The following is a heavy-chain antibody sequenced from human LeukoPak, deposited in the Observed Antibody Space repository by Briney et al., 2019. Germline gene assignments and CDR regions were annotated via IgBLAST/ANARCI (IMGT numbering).Heavy chain of an antibody. CDR3: ARREGSSWPPYAEYFQH. CDR2: ISSSSSYI. D-gene: IGHD6-13*01. CDR1: GFTFSSYS. V-gene: IGHV3-21*01. Sequence: PGGSLRLSCAASGFTFSSYSMNGVRQAPGKGLEWVSSISSSSSYIYYADSVKGRFTISRDNAKNSLHLHMNRLRAEDTAVYYCARREGSSWPPYAEYFQHWGQGTLVTVSS. J-gene: IGHJ1*01.